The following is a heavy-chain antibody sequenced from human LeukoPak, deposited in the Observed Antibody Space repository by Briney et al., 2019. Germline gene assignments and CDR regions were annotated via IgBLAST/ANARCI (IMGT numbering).Heavy chain of an antibody. V-gene: IGHV3-33*01. CDR3: ARDFSHLNYYYMDV. J-gene: IGHJ6*03. CDR2: IWYDGSNK. Sequence: GRSLRLSCAASGFTFSSYGMHWVRQAPGKGLEWVAVIWYDGSNKYYADSVKGRFTISRDNSKNTLYLQMNSLRADDTAVYYCARDFSHLNYYYMDVWGKGTTVTVSS. CDR1: GFTFSSYG.